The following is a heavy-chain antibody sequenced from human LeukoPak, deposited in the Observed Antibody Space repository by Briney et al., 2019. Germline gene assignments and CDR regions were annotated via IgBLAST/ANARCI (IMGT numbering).Heavy chain of an antibody. J-gene: IGHJ4*02. V-gene: IGHV3-48*03. CDR3: AAIAVAGRDTDY. CDR2: ISSSGSTI. D-gene: IGHD6-19*01. Sequence: GGSLRLPCAASGFTFSSYEMNWVRQAPGKGLEWVSYISSSGSTIYYADSVKGRFTISRDNAKNSLYLQMNSLRAEDTAVYYCAAIAVAGRDTDYWGQGTLVTVSS. CDR1: GFTFSSYE.